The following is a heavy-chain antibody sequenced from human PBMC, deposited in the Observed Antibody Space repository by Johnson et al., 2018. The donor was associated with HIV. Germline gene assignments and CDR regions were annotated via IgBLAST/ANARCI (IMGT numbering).Heavy chain of an antibody. Sequence: VQLVESGGGLVQPGGSVRLSCAASGFTFSSYALTWVRQAPGKGLEAVSTISGSGVNTWYADSVKGRFTISRDNSKNTLYLQMNSLRAEDTAVYYCAKDLIELQGAFDIWGQGTLVTVSS. D-gene: IGHD1-26*01. CDR3: AKDLIELQGAFDI. CDR2: ISGSGVNT. J-gene: IGHJ3*02. CDR1: GFTFSSYA. V-gene: IGHV3-23*04.